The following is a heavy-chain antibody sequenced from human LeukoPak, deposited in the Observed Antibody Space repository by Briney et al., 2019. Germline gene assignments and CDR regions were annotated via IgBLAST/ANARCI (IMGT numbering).Heavy chain of an antibody. D-gene: IGHD1-26*01. CDR3: ARDRSGSYYSD. J-gene: IGHJ4*02. CDR2: IYYSGST. CDR1: GGSISSYY. V-gene: IGHV4-59*01. Sequence: SETLSLTCTVSGGSISSYYWSWIRQPPRKGLEWIGYIYYSGSTNYNPSLKSRVTISVDTSKNQFSLKLSSVTAADTAVYYCARDRSGSYYSDWGQGTLVTVSS.